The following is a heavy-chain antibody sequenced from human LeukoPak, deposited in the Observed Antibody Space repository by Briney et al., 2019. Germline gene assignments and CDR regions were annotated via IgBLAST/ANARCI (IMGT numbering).Heavy chain of an antibody. CDR3: AKDEPQYDSRGQALRAPFDY. Sequence: GGSLRLACAASGFTFSSYAMSWVCQAPGKGLEWVSAISGSGGSTYYADSVKGRFTISRDNSKNTLYLQMNSLRAEDTAVYYCAKDEPQYDSRGQALRAPFDYWGQGTLVTVSS. CDR2: ISGSGGST. D-gene: IGHD3-22*01. V-gene: IGHV3-23*01. CDR1: GFTFSSYA. J-gene: IGHJ4*02.